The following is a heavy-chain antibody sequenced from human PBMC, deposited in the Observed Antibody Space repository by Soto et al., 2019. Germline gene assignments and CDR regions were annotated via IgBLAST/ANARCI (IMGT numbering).Heavy chain of an antibody. Sequence: GASVKVSCKASGFTFTSSAVQWVRQARGQRLEWIGWIVVGSGNTNYAQKFQERVTITRDMSTSTAYMELGSLRSEDTAVYYCAAVEYYGIHPYFDYWGQGTLVTVSS. CDR3: AAVEYYGIHPYFDY. CDR1: GFTFTSSA. D-gene: IGHD4-17*01. V-gene: IGHV1-58*01. CDR2: IVVGSGNT. J-gene: IGHJ4*02.